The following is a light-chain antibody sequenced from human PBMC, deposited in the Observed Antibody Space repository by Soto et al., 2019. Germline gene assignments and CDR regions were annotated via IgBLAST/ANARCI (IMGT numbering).Light chain of an antibody. CDR3: LSYTSANTRV. Sequence: QSALTQPASVSGSPGQSITISCTGTSSDVGGYNYVSWYQQHPGTAPKLMIYEVNNRPSGVSNRFSGSKSGNTASLTISGLQPEDEADYYCLSYTSANTRVFGGGTKVTVL. CDR1: SSDVGGYNY. V-gene: IGLV2-14*01. CDR2: EVN. J-gene: IGLJ3*02.